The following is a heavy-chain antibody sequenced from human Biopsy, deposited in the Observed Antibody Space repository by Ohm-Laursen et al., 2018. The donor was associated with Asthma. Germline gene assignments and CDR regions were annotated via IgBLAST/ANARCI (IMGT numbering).Heavy chain of an antibody. CDR3: ARDVMEWYLPAFDF. Sequence: SLRLSCAASGFSFSDYYMTWMRQAPGKGLEWVSSISNSGSTKYPAESVQGRFTISRDNTQKSLFLQMNSLRPDDTAVYYCARDVMEWYLPAFDFWGQGTLVTVSS. D-gene: IGHD3-3*01. CDR2: ISNSGSTK. CDR1: GFSFSDYY. J-gene: IGHJ4*02. V-gene: IGHV3-11*04.